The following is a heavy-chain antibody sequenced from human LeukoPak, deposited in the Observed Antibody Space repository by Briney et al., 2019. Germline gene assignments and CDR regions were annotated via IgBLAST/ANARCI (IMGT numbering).Heavy chain of an antibody. Sequence: ASVKVSCKVSGYTLTELSMHWVRQAPGKGLEWMGGFDPEDGETIYAQKFQGRVTMTEDTSTDTAYMELSSLRSEDTAVYYCARAGATLGWLPDAFDIWGQGTMVTVSS. CDR1: GYTLTELS. CDR2: FDPEDGET. CDR3: ARAGATLGWLPDAFDI. J-gene: IGHJ3*02. V-gene: IGHV1-24*01. D-gene: IGHD6-19*01.